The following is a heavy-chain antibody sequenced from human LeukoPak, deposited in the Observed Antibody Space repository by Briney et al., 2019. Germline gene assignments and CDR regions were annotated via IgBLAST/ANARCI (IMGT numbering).Heavy chain of an antibody. CDR2: INKDGSAT. CDR1: GFTFRNHA. V-gene: IGHV3-43*02. J-gene: IGHJ4*02. D-gene: IGHD1-1*01. CDR3: ATWAFYHSLDV. Sequence: GGSLRLSCAASGFTFRNHAMNWVRQAPGKGLEWVSLINKDGSATYYADSVKGRFTISRDNSKNSLYLQMNSLRSEDTASYYCATWAFYHSLDVWGQGTLVTVSS.